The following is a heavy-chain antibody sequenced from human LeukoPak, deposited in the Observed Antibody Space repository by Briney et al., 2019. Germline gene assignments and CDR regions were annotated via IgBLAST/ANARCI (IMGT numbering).Heavy chain of an antibody. V-gene: IGHV4-38-2*02. CDR1: GYSISSGYY. D-gene: IGHD2-21*01. Sequence: SETLSLTCTVSGYSISSGYYWDWIRQPPGKGLEWIGSVYHSGSTYYSPSLKSRVTISVDTSKNQFSLKLSSVTAADTAVYYCARDKYCGGDCQYAFDIWGQGTMVTVSS. CDR2: VYHSGST. CDR3: ARDKYCGGDCQYAFDI. J-gene: IGHJ3*02.